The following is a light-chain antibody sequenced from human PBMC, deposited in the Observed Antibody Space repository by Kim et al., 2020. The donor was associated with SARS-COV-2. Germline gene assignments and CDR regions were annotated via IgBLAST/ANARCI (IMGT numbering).Light chain of an antibody. Sequence: PGADAPLPRRSSSIVSSYLAWYQQKPGQAPRLLIYDASNRATGIPARFSGSGSGTDFTLTISSLEPEDFAVYYCQQRSNWPLTFGQGTRLEIK. V-gene: IGKV3-11*01. CDR2: DAS. CDR3: QQRSNWPLT. J-gene: IGKJ5*01. CDR1: SIVSSY.